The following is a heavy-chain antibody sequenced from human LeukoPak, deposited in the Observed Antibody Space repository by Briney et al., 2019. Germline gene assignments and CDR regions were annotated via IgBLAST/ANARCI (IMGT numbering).Heavy chain of an antibody. V-gene: IGHV1-2*02. CDR2: INPNSGGT. D-gene: IGHD3-22*01. J-gene: IGHJ4*02. CDR1: GYTFTGYY. Sequence: ASVKVSCKASGYTFTGYYMHWVRQAPGQGIEWMGWINPNSGGTNYAQKFQGRVTMTRGTSISTAYMELSRLRSDDTAVYYCAGPLDYYESSGPFDYWGQGTLVTVSS. CDR3: AGPLDYYESSGPFDY.